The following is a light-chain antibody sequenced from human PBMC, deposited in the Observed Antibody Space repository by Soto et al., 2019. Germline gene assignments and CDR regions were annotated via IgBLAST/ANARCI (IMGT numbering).Light chain of an antibody. V-gene: IGKV3-20*01. CDR1: QSVSSSY. CDR3: QQYGSSPRT. CDR2: GAS. J-gene: IGKJ4*01. Sequence: EIVLTQSPGTLSLSPGDRATLSCRASQSVSSSYLAWYQQKPGQAPRLLIYGASSRATGIPDRFSGSGSGTDFTLTISRLEPDDFAAYYCQQYGSSPRTFGGGTKVEIK.